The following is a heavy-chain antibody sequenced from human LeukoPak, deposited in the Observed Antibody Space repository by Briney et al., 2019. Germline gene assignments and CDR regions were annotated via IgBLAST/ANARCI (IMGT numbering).Heavy chain of an antibody. V-gene: IGHV1-2*02. Sequence: ASVKVSCKASGYTFTGYYMHWVRQAPGQGLEWMGWINPNSGGTNYAQKFQGRVTTTRDTSISTAYMELSRLRSDDTAVYYCARDRYYYDSSGYYLLLDYWGQGTLVTVSS. D-gene: IGHD3-22*01. CDR1: GYTFTGYY. CDR3: ARDRYYYDSSGYYLLLDY. J-gene: IGHJ4*02. CDR2: INPNSGGT.